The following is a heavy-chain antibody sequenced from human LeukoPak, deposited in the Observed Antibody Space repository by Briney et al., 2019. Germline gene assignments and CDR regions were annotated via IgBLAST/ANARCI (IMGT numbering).Heavy chain of an antibody. CDR3: ARADSLSYGSGSYYAN. CDR2: MNPNSGNT. CDR1: GYTFTSYD. J-gene: IGHJ4*02. Sequence: ASVKVSCKASGYTFTSYDINWVRQATGQGLGWMGWMNPNSGNTGYAQKFQGRVTMTRNTSISTAYMGLSSLRSEDTAVYYCARADSLSYGSGSYYANWGQGTLVTVSS. D-gene: IGHD3-10*01. V-gene: IGHV1-8*01.